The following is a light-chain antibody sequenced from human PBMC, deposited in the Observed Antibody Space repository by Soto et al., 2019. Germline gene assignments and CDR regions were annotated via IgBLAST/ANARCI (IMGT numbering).Light chain of an antibody. CDR3: QQYSGSPGT. J-gene: IGKJ1*01. CDR1: QSVSSTY. CDR2: AAS. Sequence: EIVLTQSPGTLSLSPGERATLSCRASQSVSSTYLAWYQQKPGQAPRRLIYAASSRATGIPDRFSGSGSGTDFTLTISRLEPEDFAVYYCQQYSGSPGTFGQGTKVEIK. V-gene: IGKV3-20*01.